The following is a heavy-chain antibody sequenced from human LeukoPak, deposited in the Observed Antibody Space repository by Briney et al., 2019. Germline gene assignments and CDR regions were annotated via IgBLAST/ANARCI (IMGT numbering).Heavy chain of an antibody. V-gene: IGHV4-39*01. CDR2: IYYSGST. CDR3: ARRGYSSGPYFDY. Sequence: SETLSLTCTVSGGSLSTSSYYWGWIRQPPGKGLEWIGNIYYSGSTYYNPSLKSRVTISVDTSKNQFSLKLSSVTAADTAVYYCARRGYSSGPYFDYWGQGTLVTVSS. CDR1: GGSLSTSSYY. J-gene: IGHJ4*02. D-gene: IGHD6-19*01.